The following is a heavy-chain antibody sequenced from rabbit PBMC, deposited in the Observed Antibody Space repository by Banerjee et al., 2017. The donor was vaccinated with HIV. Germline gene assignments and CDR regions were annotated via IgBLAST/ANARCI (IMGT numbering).Heavy chain of an antibody. CDR3: ARDAGYAGSNL. V-gene: IGHV1S45*01. CDR2: IGAGSGSA. CDR1: GFSFSSNYW. D-gene: IGHD4-2*01. Sequence: QEQLVESGGDLVKPEGSLTLTCTASGFSFSSNYWLCWVRQAPGKGLEWIACIGAGSGSAYYATWAKGRFTISKTSSTTVTLQMTSLTAADTATYFCARDAGYAGSNLWGQGTLVTVS. J-gene: IGHJ4*01.